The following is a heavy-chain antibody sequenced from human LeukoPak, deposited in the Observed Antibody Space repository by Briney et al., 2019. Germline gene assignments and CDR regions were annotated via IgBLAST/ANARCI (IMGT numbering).Heavy chain of an antibody. CDR1: GFSFSTYW. Sequence: GGSLRLSCAASGFSFSTYWMHWVRQAPGKGLVWVSRINSDGSSATFADSVKGRFTISRDNAKNTLYLQLNSLRPEDTAVYYCARSEYAFDYWGQGTLVTVSS. CDR2: INSDGSSA. CDR3: ARSEYAFDY. D-gene: IGHD2-2*01. V-gene: IGHV3-74*01. J-gene: IGHJ4*02.